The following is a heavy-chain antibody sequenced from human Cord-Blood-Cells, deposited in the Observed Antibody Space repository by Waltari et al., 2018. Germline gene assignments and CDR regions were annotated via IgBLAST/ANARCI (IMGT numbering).Heavy chain of an antibody. CDR1: GNTFTSYS. CDR3: ACGYSSSWYPYFDY. Sequence: QVQLVQSGAEVTKPGASVTVSCKAAGNTFTSYSMNWVRQAPGQGLELMGIINPSGGSTSYAQKFQGRVTMTRDTSTSTVYMELSSLRSEDTAVYYCACGYSSSWYPYFDYWGQGTLVTVSS. V-gene: IGHV1-46*01. CDR2: INPSGGST. D-gene: IGHD6-13*01. J-gene: IGHJ4*02.